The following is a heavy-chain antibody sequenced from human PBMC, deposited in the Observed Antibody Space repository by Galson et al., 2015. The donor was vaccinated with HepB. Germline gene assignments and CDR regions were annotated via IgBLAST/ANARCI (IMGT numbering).Heavy chain of an antibody. J-gene: IGHJ4*02. CDR1: GYTFTSYA. CDR2: INTNTGNP. D-gene: IGHD3-9*01. Sequence: SVKVSCKASGYTFTSYAMNWVRQAPGQGLEWMGWINTNTGNPTYAQGFTGRFVFSLDTSVSTAYLQISSLKAEDTAVYYCARENYDILTGYYEPAEYWGQGTLVTVSS. CDR3: ARENYDILTGYYEPAEY. V-gene: IGHV7-4-1*02.